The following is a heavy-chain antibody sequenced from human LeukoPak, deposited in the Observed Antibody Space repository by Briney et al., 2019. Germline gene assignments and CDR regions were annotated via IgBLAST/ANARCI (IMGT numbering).Heavy chain of an antibody. J-gene: IGHJ4*02. CDR2: ISISSSYI. CDR3: ARRPNIVGATTS. V-gene: IGHV3-21*01. D-gene: IGHD1-26*01. CDR1: GFTFSSYS. Sequence: GGSLRLSCAASGFTFSSYSMNWVRQPPGKGLEWVSSISISSSYIYYADSVKGRFSISRDNAKNSLYLQLNSLRAEDTAVYYCARRPNIVGATTSWGQGTLVTVSS.